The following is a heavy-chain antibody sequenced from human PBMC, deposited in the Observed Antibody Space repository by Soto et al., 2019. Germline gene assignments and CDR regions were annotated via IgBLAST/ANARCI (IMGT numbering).Heavy chain of an antibody. CDR3: ARVDYSNYVYYYMDV. D-gene: IGHD4-4*01. CDR2: ISSSSSTI. V-gene: IGHV3-48*01. J-gene: IGHJ6*03. CDR1: GFTFSSYS. Sequence: GGSLGLSCAASGFTFSSYSMNWVRQAPGKGLEWVSYISSSSSTIYYADSVKGRFTISRDNAKNSLYLQMNSLRAEDTAVYYCARVDYSNYVYYYMDVWGKGTTVTVSS.